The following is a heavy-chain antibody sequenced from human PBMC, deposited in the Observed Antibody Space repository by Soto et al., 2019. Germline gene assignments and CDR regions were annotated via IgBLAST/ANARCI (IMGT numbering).Heavy chain of an antibody. Sequence: GGSLRLSCAASGFTFSSYSMNWVRQAPGKGLEWVSSISSSSSYIYYADSVKGRFTISRDNAKNSLYLQMNSLRAEDTAVSYCARDPPRYYGMDVWGQGTTVTVSS. CDR2: ISSSSSYI. J-gene: IGHJ6*02. V-gene: IGHV3-21*01. CDR3: ARDPPRYYGMDV. CDR1: GFTFSSYS.